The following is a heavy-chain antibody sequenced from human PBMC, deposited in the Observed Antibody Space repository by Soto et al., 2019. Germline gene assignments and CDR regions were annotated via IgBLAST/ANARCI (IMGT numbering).Heavy chain of an antibody. D-gene: IGHD6-19*01. Sequence: GWSLRLSCTSSVFSFITHAMSWVRQAPGKGLEWVSSISSGGTTTFYAASVEGRFTISRDKSKNTLYLQMNSLRADDTAVYYCAREGGSIGGWFGRKFDSWGQGTQVTVSS. J-gene: IGHJ4*02. CDR1: VFSFITHA. CDR2: ISSGGTTT. CDR3: AREGGSIGGWFGRKFDS. V-gene: IGHV3-23*01.